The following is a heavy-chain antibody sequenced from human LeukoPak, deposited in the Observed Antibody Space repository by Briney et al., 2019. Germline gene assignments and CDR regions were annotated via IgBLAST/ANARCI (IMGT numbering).Heavy chain of an antibody. V-gene: IGHV3-30*04. J-gene: IGHJ4*02. D-gene: IGHD3-22*01. CDR1: GFTFISYA. CDR3: ARVGIVVVITGFDY. Sequence: GGSLRLSCAASGFTFISYAIHWVRQAPGKGLEWVAVISFHGTDTFYADSVKGRFTISRDNSKNTLYLQMSSLRAEDTAVYYCARVGIVVVITGFDYWGQGTLVTVSS. CDR2: ISFHGTDT.